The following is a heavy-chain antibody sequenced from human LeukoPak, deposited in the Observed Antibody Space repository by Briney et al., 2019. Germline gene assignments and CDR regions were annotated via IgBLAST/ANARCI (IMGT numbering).Heavy chain of an antibody. CDR2: INPNSGGT. CDR1: EYTFTDYY. Sequence: ASVKVSCKASEYTFTDYYMHCVRQAPGQGLEWMGWINPNSGGTKYAQKFQGRVTMTRDTSINTAYMELSRLTYDGTAVYYCAGLPRDNWNEPLDYWGQGTLVTVSS. V-gene: IGHV1-2*02. J-gene: IGHJ4*02. D-gene: IGHD1-20*01. CDR3: AGLPRDNWNEPLDY.